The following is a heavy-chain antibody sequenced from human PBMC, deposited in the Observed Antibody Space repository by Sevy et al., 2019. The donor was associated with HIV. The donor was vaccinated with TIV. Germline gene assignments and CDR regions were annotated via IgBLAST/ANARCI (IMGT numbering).Heavy chain of an antibody. CDR2: IKTDGSNR. D-gene: IGHD2-2*01. Sequence: GGSLRLSCAASGFTFSNYWMRWVRQAPGKGLVWVSRIKTDGSNRDSADSVKGRFFISRDNAKNLLSLQMNRLRAEDTAVYYCAREGDTVLVPTAVDAFDFWGQGTMVTVSS. CDR1: GFTFSNYW. J-gene: IGHJ3*01. V-gene: IGHV3-74*01. CDR3: AREGDTVLVPTAVDAFDF.